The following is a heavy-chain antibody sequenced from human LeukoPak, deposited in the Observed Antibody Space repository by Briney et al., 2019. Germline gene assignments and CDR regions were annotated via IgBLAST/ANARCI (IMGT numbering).Heavy chain of an antibody. V-gene: IGHV3-33*01. CDR2: IWYDGSNK. CDR1: GFTFSSYG. Sequence: GGSLRPSCAASGFTFSSYGMHCVRQAPGKGLEWVAVIWYDGSNKYYADSVKGRFTISRDNSKNTLYLQMNSLRAEDTAVYYCARDGGVGGSYFEGAFDIWGQGTMVTVSS. D-gene: IGHD1-26*01. CDR3: ARDGGVGGSYFEGAFDI. J-gene: IGHJ3*02.